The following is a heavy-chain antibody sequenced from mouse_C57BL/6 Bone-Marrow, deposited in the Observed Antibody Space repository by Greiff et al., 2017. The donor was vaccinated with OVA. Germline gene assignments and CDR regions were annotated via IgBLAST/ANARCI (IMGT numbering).Heavy chain of an antibody. CDR2: IDTETGGT. D-gene: IGHD2-5*01. Sequence: VQLQQSGAELVRPGASVTLSCKASGYTFTDYEMHWVQQTPVHGLEWIGAIDTETGGTAYNQKFKGKAILTADKSSSTAYMELRSLTSEDSAVYYWTRCYSNYYAMDYWGQGTSVTVSS. V-gene: IGHV1-15*01. J-gene: IGHJ4*01. CDR1: GYTFTDYE. CDR3: TRCYSNYYAMDY.